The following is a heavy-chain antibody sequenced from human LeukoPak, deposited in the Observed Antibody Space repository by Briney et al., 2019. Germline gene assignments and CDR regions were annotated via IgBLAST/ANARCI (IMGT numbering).Heavy chain of an antibody. CDR2: INGYGSST. Sequence: GGSLRLSCAASGFTFISYWMHWVRQAPGKGLVWVSRINGYGSSTDFADSVKGRFTISRDNAKNTLYLQMNSLRAEDTAVYYCARDAPGNTALDYWGQGTLVAVSS. CDR3: ARDAPGNTALDY. CDR1: GFTFISYW. D-gene: IGHD5-18*01. J-gene: IGHJ4*02. V-gene: IGHV3-74*01.